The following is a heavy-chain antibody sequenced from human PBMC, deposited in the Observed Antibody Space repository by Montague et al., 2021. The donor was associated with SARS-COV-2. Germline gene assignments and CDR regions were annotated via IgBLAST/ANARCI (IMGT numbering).Heavy chain of an antibody. CDR3: ARGQMAVTDYYPDY. Sequence: SETLSLTCSVSGGSVSSTSHYWAWIRQPPGRRLEWIGSIYYSGTTLYHPSLKSRITMSVDTSDNQSSLQLTSVSATDTAMYYCARGQMAVTDYYPDYWGQGILVTVSS. D-gene: IGHD3-22*01. CDR2: IYYSGTT. J-gene: IGHJ4*02. CDR1: GGSVSSTSHY. V-gene: IGHV4-39*01.